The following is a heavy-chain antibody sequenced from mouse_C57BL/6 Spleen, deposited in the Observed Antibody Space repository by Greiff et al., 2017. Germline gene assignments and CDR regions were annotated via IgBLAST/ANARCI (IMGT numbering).Heavy chain of an antibody. Sequence: LVESGAELVKPGASVKMSCKASGYTFTTYPIEWMKQNHGKSLEWIGNFHPYNDDTKYNEKFKGKATLTVEKSSSTVYLELSRLTSDDSAVYYCARGNGYDVEDYAMDYWGQGTSVTVSS. J-gene: IGHJ4*01. CDR2: FHPYNDDT. CDR1: GYTFTTYP. V-gene: IGHV1-47*01. CDR3: ARGNGYDVEDYAMDY. D-gene: IGHD2-2*01.